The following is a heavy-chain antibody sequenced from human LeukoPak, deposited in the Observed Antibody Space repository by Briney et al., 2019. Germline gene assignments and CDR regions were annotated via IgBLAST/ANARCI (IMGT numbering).Heavy chain of an antibody. CDR3: ARKYYYDSSGYTYYFAY. CDR2: INPSGGST. Sequence: ASVKVSCKASGYTFTSYYMHWVRQAPGQWLEWMGIINPSGGSTSYAQKFQGRVTMTRDTSTSTVYMELSSLRSEDTAVYYCARKYYYDSSGYTYYFAYWGQGTLVTVSS. D-gene: IGHD3-22*01. J-gene: IGHJ4*02. V-gene: IGHV1-46*01. CDR1: GYTFTSYY.